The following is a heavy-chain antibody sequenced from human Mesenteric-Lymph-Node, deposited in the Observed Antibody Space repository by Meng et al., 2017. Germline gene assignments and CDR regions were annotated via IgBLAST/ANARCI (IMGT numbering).Heavy chain of an antibody. Sequence: GESLKISCAASGFTFSSYWMSWVRQAPGKGLEWVSVLYSGGNTYYTDSVKGRFSISRDNSKNTLFLQMNSLRPEDTAVYYCAKGGYSGRSPHYGMDVWGQGTTVTVSS. CDR1: GFTFSSYW. J-gene: IGHJ6*02. D-gene: IGHD5-12*01. CDR2: LYSGGNT. CDR3: AKGGYSGRSPHYGMDV. V-gene: IGHV3-66*02.